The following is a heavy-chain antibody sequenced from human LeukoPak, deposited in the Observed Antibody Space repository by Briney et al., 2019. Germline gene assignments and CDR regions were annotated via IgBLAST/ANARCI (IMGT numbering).Heavy chain of an antibody. J-gene: IGHJ5*02. V-gene: IGHV4-4*07. Sequence: RASETLSLTCTVSGASISYYSWSWIRQPAGKGREWIGRIYTSGSTKYNPSLTSRVTMSIDTSKNQFSLKLTSVTAADTVVYYCARDRIMGATWFDPWGEGTLVTVSS. CDR2: IYTSGST. CDR1: GASISYYS. D-gene: IGHD1-26*01. CDR3: ARDRIMGATWFDP.